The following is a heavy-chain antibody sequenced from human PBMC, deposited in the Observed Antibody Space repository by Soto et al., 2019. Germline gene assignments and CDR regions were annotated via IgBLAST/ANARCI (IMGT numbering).Heavy chain of an antibody. CDR3: ARGDYYGSGEIDY. CDR1: GFTFSSYW. CDR2: IKQDGSEK. V-gene: IGHV3-7*05. J-gene: IGHJ4*02. Sequence: GGSLRLSCAASGFTFSSYWMSWVRQAPGKGLEWVANIKQDGSEKYYVDSVKGRFTISRDNAKNSLYLQMNSLRAEDTAVYYCARGDYYGSGEIDYWGQGTLVTVSS. D-gene: IGHD3-10*01.